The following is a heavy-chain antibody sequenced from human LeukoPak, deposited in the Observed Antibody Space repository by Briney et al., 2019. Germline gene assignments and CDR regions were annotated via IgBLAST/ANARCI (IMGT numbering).Heavy chain of an antibody. V-gene: IGHV3-48*01. CDR1: GFTFSSYW. J-gene: IGHJ4*02. D-gene: IGHD2-2*01. CDR2: ISSSSSTI. CDR3: ARAPIVVVPAAPDY. Sequence: QPGGSLRLSCAASGFTFSSYWMSWVRQAPGKGLEWVSYISSSSSTIYYADSVKGRFTISRDNAKNSLYLQMNSLRAEDTAVYYCARAPIVVVPAAPDYWGQGTLVTVSS.